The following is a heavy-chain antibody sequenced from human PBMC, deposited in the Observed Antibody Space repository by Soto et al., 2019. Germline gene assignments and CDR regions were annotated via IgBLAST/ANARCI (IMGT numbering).Heavy chain of an antibody. V-gene: IGHV1-8*01. CDR3: VRRGFSSSWGYWYFDL. Sequence: QVQLVQSGAEVKKPGASVKVSCRASEYTFTSYDINWVRQATGQGLEWMGWMNPNSGNTGCAQKFQGRVTMTSNTSISTAYMELSSLRADDTAVYYCVRRGFSSSWGYWYFDLWGRGTLVTVSS. CDR2: MNPNSGNT. J-gene: IGHJ2*01. CDR1: EYTFTSYD. D-gene: IGHD6-13*01.